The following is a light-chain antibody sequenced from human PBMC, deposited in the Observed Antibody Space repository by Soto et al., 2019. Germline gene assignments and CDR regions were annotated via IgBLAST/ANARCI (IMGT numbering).Light chain of an antibody. J-gene: IGLJ1*01. CDR1: SSDVGAYNY. CDR3: SSYTSATTYV. CDR2: DVS. V-gene: IGLV2-14*01. Sequence: QSTLTQPASVSGSRGQWITISCTGTSSDVGAYNYDSWYQQYPGEAPKVIIYDVSHRPAGVSNRFSGSKSGNTASLTISGLQTQDEADYYCSSYTSATTYVFGTGTKVTVL.